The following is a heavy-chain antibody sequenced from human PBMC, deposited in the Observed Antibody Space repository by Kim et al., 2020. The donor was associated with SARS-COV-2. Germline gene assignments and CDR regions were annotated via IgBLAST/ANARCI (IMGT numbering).Heavy chain of an antibody. D-gene: IGHD6-19*01. CDR3: ARDWGLEGRVSGWHDDY. J-gene: IGHJ4*02. Sequence: ASVKVSCKASGYTFTSYGISWVRQAPGQGLEWMGWISAYNGNTNYAQKLQGRVTMTTDTSTSTAYMELRSLRSDDTAVYYCARDWGLEGRVSGWHDDYWGQGTLVTVSS. CDR1: GYTFTSYG. V-gene: IGHV1-18*04. CDR2: ISAYNGNT.